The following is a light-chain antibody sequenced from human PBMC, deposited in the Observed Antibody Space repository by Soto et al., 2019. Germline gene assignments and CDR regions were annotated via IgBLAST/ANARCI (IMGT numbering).Light chain of an antibody. CDR2: DGS. V-gene: IGLV2-14*01. Sequence: QSALTQPASVSGSPGQSIAISCTGTSSDVGGYNDVSWYQQHPGKAPKLMIYDGSNRPSGVSIRFSGSKSGNTASLTISGLQAEDEADYYCSSYTSSSTLYVFGTGTKVTVL. CDR1: SSDVGGYND. J-gene: IGLJ1*01. CDR3: SSYTSSSTLYV.